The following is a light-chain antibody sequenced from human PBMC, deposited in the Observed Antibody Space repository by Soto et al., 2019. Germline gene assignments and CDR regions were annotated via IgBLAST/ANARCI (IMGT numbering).Light chain of an antibody. CDR3: QQYDNLPIT. V-gene: IGKV1-33*01. CDR1: QDMSNE. J-gene: IGKJ5*01. Sequence: DIQMTQSPSSLSASVGDRVTITCQASQDMSNELKWYQQKPGKVPKLLIYDASNLETGVPSRFSGSGSGTDFTFTISSLQPEDIATYYCQQYDNLPITFGQGTRLEIK. CDR2: DAS.